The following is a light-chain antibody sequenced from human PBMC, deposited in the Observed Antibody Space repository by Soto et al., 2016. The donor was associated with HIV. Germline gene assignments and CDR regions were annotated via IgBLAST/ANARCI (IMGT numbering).Light chain of an antibody. CDR1: ALPKQY. J-gene: IGLJ2*01. CDR3: QSSDSSGTYNVV. V-gene: IGLV3-25*03. Sequence: SYELTQPSSVSVSPGQTARITCSGDALPKQYVYWYQRKSGQVPILVIYKDTKRTSGISERFSGSSSGTTATLTISAVQAEDEADYYCQSSDSSGTYNVVFGGGTKLTV. CDR2: KDT.